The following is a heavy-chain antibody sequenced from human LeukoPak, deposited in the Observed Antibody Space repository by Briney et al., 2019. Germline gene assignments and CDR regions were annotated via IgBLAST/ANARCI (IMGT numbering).Heavy chain of an antibody. CDR2: IYPGDSDT. CDR1: GYSFTSYW. V-gene: IGHV5-51*01. CDR3: ARQVTDDFWSGYYLAPMGYYYYYYMDV. J-gene: IGHJ6*03. Sequence: GESLKISCKGSGYSFTSYWIGWVRQMPGKGLEWMGIIYPGDSDTRYSPSFQGQVTISADKSISTAYLQWSSLKASDTAMYYCARQVTDDFWSGYYLAPMGYYYYYYMDVWGKGTTVTVSS. D-gene: IGHD3-3*01.